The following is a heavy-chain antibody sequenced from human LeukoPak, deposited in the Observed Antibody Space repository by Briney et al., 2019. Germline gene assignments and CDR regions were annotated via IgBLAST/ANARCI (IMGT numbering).Heavy chain of an antibody. D-gene: IGHD5-24*01. J-gene: IGHJ4*02. CDR2: IYHSEST. CDR3: ASSPGYNSRGYYFNY. V-gene: IGHV4-4*02. Sequence: SGTLSLTCAVSGGSISSSNWWSWVRPPPGKGLEWIGEIYHSESTHYNPSLESRVTILVDKSKNQFSLKLSSVTAADTAVYYCASSPGYNSRGYYFNYWGQGTLVTVSS. CDR1: GGSISSSNW.